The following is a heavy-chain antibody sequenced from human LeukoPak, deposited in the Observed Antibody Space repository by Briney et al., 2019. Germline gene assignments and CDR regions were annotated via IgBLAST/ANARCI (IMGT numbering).Heavy chain of an antibody. CDR2: FSRRKKYT. Sequence: PGGPLRLPCAASGLPLTDYYMTGIPQAPRKGGEGVSYFSRRKKYTNYAHAVKGRFTISRDNAKNSVYPQMKSRSSEDTARDHCGRARDGYNSHYWGQGTRVSVSS. CDR3: GRARDGYNSHY. CDR1: GLPLTDYY. V-gene: IGHV3-11*03. D-gene: IGHD5-24*01. J-gene: IGHJ4*02.